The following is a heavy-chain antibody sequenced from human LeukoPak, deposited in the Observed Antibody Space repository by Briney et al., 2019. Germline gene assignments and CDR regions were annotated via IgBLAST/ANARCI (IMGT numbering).Heavy chain of an antibody. Sequence: ASVKVSCKASGYTFTSYYMHWVRQAPGQGLEWMGIINPSGGSTSYAQKFQGRVTMTRDTSTSTVYMELSSLRSEDTAVYYCATGAYCGGDCYHYGMDVWGQGTTVTVSS. CDR3: ATGAYCGGDCYHYGMDV. J-gene: IGHJ6*02. CDR2: INPSGGST. D-gene: IGHD2-21*01. V-gene: IGHV1-46*01. CDR1: GYTFTSYY.